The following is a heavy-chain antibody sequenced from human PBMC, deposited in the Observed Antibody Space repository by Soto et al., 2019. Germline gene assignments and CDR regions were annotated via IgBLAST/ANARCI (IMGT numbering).Heavy chain of an antibody. CDR2: ISSSSSTI. Sequence: PGGSLRLSCAASGFIFSSYSMNWVRQAPGKGLEWVSYISSSSSTIYYADSVKGRFTISRDNAKNSLYLQMNSLRAEDTAVYYCARALKDYYDSGNNGFYPWGQGTLVTVSS. CDR1: GFIFSSYS. D-gene: IGHD3-22*01. J-gene: IGHJ5*02. CDR3: ARALKDYYDSGNNGFYP. V-gene: IGHV3-48*04.